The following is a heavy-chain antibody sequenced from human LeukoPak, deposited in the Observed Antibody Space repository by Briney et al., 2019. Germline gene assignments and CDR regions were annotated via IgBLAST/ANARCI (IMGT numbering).Heavy chain of an antibody. CDR2: IYSGGST. CDR1: GFTVSSNY. D-gene: IGHD3-10*01. Sequence: QTGVSLRLSCAASGFTVSSNYMSWVPQAPGKGLEWVSVIYSGGSTYYADSVKGRFTISRDNSKNTLYLQMNSLRAEDTAVYYCARDISGSDGYWGQGTLVTVSS. V-gene: IGHV3-53*01. J-gene: IGHJ4*02. CDR3: ARDISGSDGY.